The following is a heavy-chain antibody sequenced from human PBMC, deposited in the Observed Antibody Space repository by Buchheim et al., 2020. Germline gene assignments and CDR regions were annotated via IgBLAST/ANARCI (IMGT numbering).Heavy chain of an antibody. D-gene: IGHD3-10*01. CDR3: AREVSMIRGLFNY. J-gene: IGHJ4*02. Sequence: QVQLVQSGAEVKTPGASAKVSCKASGYTVTSYDINWVRQATGRGLEWMGWMNPNSGNTGYAQKFQGRVTMTRDTSISTVYMELSSLRSEDTAVYYCAREVSMIRGLFNYWGQGTL. CDR1: GYTVTSYD. CDR2: MNPNSGNT. V-gene: IGHV1-8*01.